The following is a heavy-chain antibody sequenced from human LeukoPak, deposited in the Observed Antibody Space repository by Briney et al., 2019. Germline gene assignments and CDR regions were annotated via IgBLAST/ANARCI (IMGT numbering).Heavy chain of an antibody. D-gene: IGHD6-19*01. CDR2: IYYSGTT. CDR3: TGYSAGWSSGGGY. V-gene: IGHV4-39*01. J-gene: IGHJ4*02. Sequence: SETLSLTCTVSGGSISSLTYYWGWNRQPPGKGLEWIASIYYSGTTYYSPSLKSRVAISVNRSNNQFSLRLSSVTAADTAVYFCTGYSAGWSSGGGYWGQGTVVTVSS. CDR1: GGSISSLTYY.